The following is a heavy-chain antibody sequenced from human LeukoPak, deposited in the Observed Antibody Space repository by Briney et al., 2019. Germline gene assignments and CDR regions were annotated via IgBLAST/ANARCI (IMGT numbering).Heavy chain of an antibody. Sequence: PGGSLRLSCAASGFTVSSNYMSWVRQAPGKGLEWVSVIYSGGSTYYADSVKGRFTISRDNSKNTLYLQMNSLRAEDTAVYYCAKDLTVPRITMVRGVIRALDYWGQGTLVTVSS. V-gene: IGHV3-66*01. CDR3: AKDLTVPRITMVRGVIRALDY. D-gene: IGHD3-10*01. CDR2: IYSGGST. J-gene: IGHJ4*02. CDR1: GFTVSSNY.